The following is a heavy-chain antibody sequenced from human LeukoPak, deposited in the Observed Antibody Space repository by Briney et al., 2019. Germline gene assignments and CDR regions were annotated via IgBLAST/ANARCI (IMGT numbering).Heavy chain of an antibody. CDR3: ARQKGIFDY. Sequence: PSGTLSLTCTVSGGSISSYYWSWIRQPPGKGLEWIGYIYTSGSTNYNPSLKSRVTISVDTSKNQFSLKLSSVTAADTAVYYCARQKGIFDYWGQGTLVTVSS. CDR2: IYTSGST. V-gene: IGHV4-4*09. CDR1: GGSISSYY. J-gene: IGHJ4*02.